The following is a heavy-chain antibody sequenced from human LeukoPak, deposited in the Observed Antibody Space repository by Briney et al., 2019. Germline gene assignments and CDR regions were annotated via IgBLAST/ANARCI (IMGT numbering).Heavy chain of an antibody. J-gene: IGHJ6*02. Sequence: GSLRLSCAASGFTFSSYAMSWVRQAPGKGLEWVSAISGSGGSTYYADSVKGRFTISRDNSKNTLYLQMNSLRAEDTAVYYCVRYSSAPYGMDVWGQGTTVTVSS. D-gene: IGHD6-19*01. CDR3: VRYSSAPYGMDV. CDR1: GFTFSSYA. V-gene: IGHV3-23*01. CDR2: ISGSGGST.